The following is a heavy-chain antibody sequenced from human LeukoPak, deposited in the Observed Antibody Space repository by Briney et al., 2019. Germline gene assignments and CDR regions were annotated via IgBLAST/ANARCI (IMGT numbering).Heavy chain of an antibody. CDR1: GGSISSSSYY. V-gene: IGHV4-39*01. D-gene: IGHD3-22*01. Sequence: PSETLSLTCSVSGGSISSSSYYWGWIRQPPGKGLEWIGSIYHSGSTHYNPSLKSRVTISVDTSKNQFSLELNSVTGADTAVYYCARRTSKNTYDTSGYPLGMAVWGQGTTVTVSS. CDR3: ARRTSKNTYDTSGYPLGMAV. J-gene: IGHJ6*02. CDR2: IYHSGST.